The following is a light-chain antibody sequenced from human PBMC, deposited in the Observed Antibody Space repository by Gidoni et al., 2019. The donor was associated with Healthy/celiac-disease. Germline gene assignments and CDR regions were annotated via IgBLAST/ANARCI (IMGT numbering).Light chain of an antibody. CDR2: AAS. V-gene: IGKV1-39*01. CDR3: QQSYSTHPWT. J-gene: IGKJ1*01. CDR1: QSISSY. Sequence: DIQMTQSPSSLSSSVGDRVTITCRASQSISSYLNWYQQKQGKAPKLLIYAASSLQSGVPSRFSGSGSGTDFTITISSLQHEEFATYYCQQSYSTHPWTFXQXTQVEIK.